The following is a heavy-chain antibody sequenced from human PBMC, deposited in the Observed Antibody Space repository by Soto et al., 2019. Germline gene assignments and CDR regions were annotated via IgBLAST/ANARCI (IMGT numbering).Heavy chain of an antibody. V-gene: IGHV1-69*01. CDR2: IIPIFGTA. J-gene: IGHJ4*02. CDR1: GGTFSSYA. D-gene: IGHD5-18*01. CDR3: ARAPPGTAMVRSFDY. Sequence: QVQLVQSGAEVKKPGSSVKVSCRASGGTFSSYAISWVRQAPGQGLEWMGGIIPIFGTANYARKFQGRVTITADESTSTAYMELSSLRSEDTAVYYCARAPPGTAMVRSFDYWGQGTLVTVSS.